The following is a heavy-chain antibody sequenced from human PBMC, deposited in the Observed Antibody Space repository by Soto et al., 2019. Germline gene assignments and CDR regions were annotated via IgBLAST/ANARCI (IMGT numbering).Heavy chain of an antibody. CDR3: AKDEDVYTDHRFDF. D-gene: IGHD4-4*01. Sequence: EVRLLQSGGGVVKPGGSRTLSCAASGFTFRDYAMSSVRQAAGRGLEWVATISANGGGTYYADSVKGRFTISRDNSENTLNLQMRSLSTEDTAVYYCAKDEDVYTDHRFDFWGQGTLVTVSS. V-gene: IGHV3-23*01. J-gene: IGHJ4*02. CDR1: GFTFRDYA. CDR2: ISANGGGT.